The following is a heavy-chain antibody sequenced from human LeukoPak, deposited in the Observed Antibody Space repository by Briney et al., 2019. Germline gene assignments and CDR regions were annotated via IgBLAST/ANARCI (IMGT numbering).Heavy chain of an antibody. V-gene: IGHV3-23*01. D-gene: IGHD5-18*01. CDR1: GFSSGFSFSRYA. CDR2: ISGSGSST. CDR3: AKRRSRNTGPFDY. J-gene: IGHJ4*02. Sequence: PGGSLRLSCAASGFSSGFSFSRYAMSWVRQAPGKGLEWVSGISGSGSSTYHADSVKGRFTISRDNSKNTLYLQMNSLRAEDTAVYYCAKRRSRNTGPFDYWGQGTLVTVSP.